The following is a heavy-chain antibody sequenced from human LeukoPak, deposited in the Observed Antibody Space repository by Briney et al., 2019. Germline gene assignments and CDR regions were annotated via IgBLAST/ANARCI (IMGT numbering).Heavy chain of an antibody. D-gene: IGHD5-24*01. J-gene: IGHJ4*02. CDR2: ISSSGSTI. CDR1: GFTFSDYY. CDR3: AILRDGYNSRIDY. V-gene: IGHV3-11*04. Sequence: GGSLRLSCAASGFTFSDYYMSWIRQAPGKGLEWVSYISSSGSTIYYADSVKGRFTISRDNAKNSLYLQMNSLRAEDTAVYYCAILRDGYNSRIDYWGQGTLVTVSS.